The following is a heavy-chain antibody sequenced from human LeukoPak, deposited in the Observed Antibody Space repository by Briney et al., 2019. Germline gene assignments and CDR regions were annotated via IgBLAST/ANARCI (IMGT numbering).Heavy chain of an antibody. J-gene: IGHJ4*02. Sequence: GGSLRLSCAASGFTLSTYAMSWVRQAPGKGPEWGSGISGSGVSTHYADSVKGRLTISRDNSKNTQYLQMNSLRAEDTAVYYCARGGYNPFDYWGQGTLVTVSP. D-gene: IGHD3-16*01. CDR3: ARGGYNPFDY. V-gene: IGHV3-23*01. CDR2: ISGSGVST. CDR1: GFTLSTYA.